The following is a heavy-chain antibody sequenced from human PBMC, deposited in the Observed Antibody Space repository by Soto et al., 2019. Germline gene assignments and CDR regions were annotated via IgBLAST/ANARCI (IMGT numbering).Heavy chain of an antibody. CDR3: AGGGYCSGGSCYYYYGMDV. D-gene: IGHD2-15*01. Sequence: ASVKVSCKASGYTFTGYYMHWVRHAPGQGLEWMGWINPNSGGTNYAQKFQGWVTMTRDTSISTAYMELSRLRSDDTAVYYCAGGGYCSGGSCYYYYGMDVWGQGTTVTVSS. J-gene: IGHJ6*02. CDR2: INPNSGGT. V-gene: IGHV1-2*04. CDR1: GYTFTGYY.